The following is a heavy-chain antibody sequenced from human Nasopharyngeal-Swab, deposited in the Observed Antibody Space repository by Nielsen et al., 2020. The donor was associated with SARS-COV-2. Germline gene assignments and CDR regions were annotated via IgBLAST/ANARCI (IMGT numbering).Heavy chain of an antibody. J-gene: IGHJ6*02. D-gene: IGHD3-3*01. CDR3: ARGRGLRHYYYYYGMDV. CDR1: GGCCCHPY. Sequence: LCRAGFGGCCCHPYLCWIRLRPGEGLQWIGEINHSGSTNYNPSLKSRVTISVDTSKNQFSLKLSSVTAADTAVYYCARGRGLRHYYYYYGMDVWGQGTTVTVSS. CDR2: INHSGST. V-gene: IGHV4-34*01.